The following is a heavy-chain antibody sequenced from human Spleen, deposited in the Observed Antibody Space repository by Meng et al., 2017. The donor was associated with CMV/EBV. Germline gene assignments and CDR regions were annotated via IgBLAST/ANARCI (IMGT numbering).Heavy chain of an antibody. J-gene: IGHJ6*01. CDR3: VRRETYDNYYYGMDV. D-gene: IGHD3-22*01. Sequence: SETLSLTCSVYGGPFNGYYWNWIRQPPGKGLEWIGEVNHSGRTNYNPSLRSRVTVSVDTSKRQFSLRLSSVTAADTAVYFCVRRETYDNYYYGMDVWGQGTTVTVSS. CDR1: GGPFNGYY. V-gene: IGHV4-34*01. CDR2: VNHSGRT.